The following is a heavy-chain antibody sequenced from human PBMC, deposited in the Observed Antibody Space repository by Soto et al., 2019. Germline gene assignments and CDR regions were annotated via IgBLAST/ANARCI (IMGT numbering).Heavy chain of an antibody. CDR1: GGSFSGFY. V-gene: IGHV4-34*01. CDR2: INHSGTT. D-gene: IGHD4-17*01. CDR3: AIVHGDSGGNWFDP. Sequence: QVQLQQWGARLLKPSETLSLTCAMNGGSFSGFYWSWLRQPPGKGLEWIGEINHSGTTNYNPSLQSRVTISLDTSQTHVSLNLTSVTAADAALYCCAIVHGDSGGNWFDPWGQGTLVAVSS. J-gene: IGHJ5*02.